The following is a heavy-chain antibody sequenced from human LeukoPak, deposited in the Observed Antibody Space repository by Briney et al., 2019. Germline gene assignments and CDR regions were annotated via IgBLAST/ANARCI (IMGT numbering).Heavy chain of an antibody. V-gene: IGHV3-7*01. J-gene: IGHJ4*02. CDR2: IKQDGSEK. CDR1: GFTVSSNY. Sequence: GGSLRLSCAASGFTVSSNYMSWVRQAPGKGLEWVANIKQDGSEKYYVDSVKGRFTISRDNAKNSLYLQMNSLRAEDTAVYYCARGGPVLRYFDWLVYFDYWGQGTLVTVSS. CDR3: ARGGPVLRYFDWLVYFDY. D-gene: IGHD3-9*01.